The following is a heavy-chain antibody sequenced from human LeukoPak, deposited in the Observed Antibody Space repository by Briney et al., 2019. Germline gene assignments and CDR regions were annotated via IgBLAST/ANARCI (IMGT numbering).Heavy chain of an antibody. V-gene: IGHV3-21*01. CDR3: ARDVRPSSAASNWFDP. CDR2: ISSSSSYI. J-gene: IGHJ5*02. Sequence: GGYLRLSCAASGFTFSSYSMNWVRQAPGKGLDWVSSISSSSSYIYYADSVKGRFTISRDNAKNSLYLQMNSLRAEDTAVYYCARDVRPSSAASNWFDPWGQGTLVTVSS. CDR1: GFTFSSYS. D-gene: IGHD6-6*01.